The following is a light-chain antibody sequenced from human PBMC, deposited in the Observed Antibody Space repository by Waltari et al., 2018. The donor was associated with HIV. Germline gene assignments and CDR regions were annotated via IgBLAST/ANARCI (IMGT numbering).Light chain of an antibody. J-gene: IGKJ5*01. Sequence: DIQMTQSPSTVSVSVGDRATISCRASQGIRTWLAWYQQKPGKAPSLLIYAASSLPNGLPTRISSGAAGADFTPTISSEQPDDFVSYCCQHMNSFPLTFGQGTRVEIK. CDR1: QGIRTW. CDR2: AAS. CDR3: QHMNSFPLT. V-gene: IGKV1-12*01.